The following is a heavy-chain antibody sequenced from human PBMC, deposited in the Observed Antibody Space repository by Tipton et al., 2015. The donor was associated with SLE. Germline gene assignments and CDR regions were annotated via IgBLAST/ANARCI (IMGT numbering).Heavy chain of an antibody. D-gene: IGHD1-26*01. CDR2: IYHTGST. V-gene: IGHV4-61*01. CDR3: ARDWGGSYYQYYNGMDV. CDR1: GGSISSGNYY. Sequence: TLSLTCTVSGGSISSGNYYWNWIRQHPGKGLEWIGYIYHTGSTTYNPSLKSRVSMSVDTSKNQFSLELSSVTAADTAVYYCARDWGGSYYQYYNGMDVWGQGTTVTVSS. J-gene: IGHJ6*02.